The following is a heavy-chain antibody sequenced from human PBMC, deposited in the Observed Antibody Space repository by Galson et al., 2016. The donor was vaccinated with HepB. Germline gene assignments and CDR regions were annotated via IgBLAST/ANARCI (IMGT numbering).Heavy chain of an antibody. CDR1: GGSISSGSYF. D-gene: IGHD4-11*01. V-gene: IGHV4-31*03. CDR3: ARVGYSNRPLGPLYNFAY. Sequence: TLSLTCTVSGGSISSGSYFWSWVRQPPGKGLEWIGYIYYSGSTYYNPSLKSRVSISVGTTKNQFSLNLSSVTAVDTAVYYCARVGYSNRPLGPLYNFAYWGKGTLVTVSS. CDR2: IYYSGST. J-gene: IGHJ4*02.